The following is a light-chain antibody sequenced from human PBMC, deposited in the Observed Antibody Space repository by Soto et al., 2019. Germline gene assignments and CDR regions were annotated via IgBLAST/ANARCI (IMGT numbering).Light chain of an antibody. CDR3: QQYNSYPT. V-gene: IGKV1-5*03. CDR1: QSISSW. CDR2: KAS. Sequence: DIQMTQSPSTLSASVGDRVTITCRASQSISSWLAWYQQKPGKAPKLLIYKASSLESGVPSRFSGSGSGTAFTLTISSLQPDDCATYYCQQYNSYPTFGGGTKVEIK. J-gene: IGKJ4*01.